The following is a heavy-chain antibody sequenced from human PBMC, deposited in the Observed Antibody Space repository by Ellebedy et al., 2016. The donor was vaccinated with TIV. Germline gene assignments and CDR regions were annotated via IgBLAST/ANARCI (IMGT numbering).Heavy chain of an antibody. D-gene: IGHD3-16*02. J-gene: IGHJ4*02. Sequence: GESLKISXAASAFGFNSYVMHWVRQAPGKGLEWVAFISYDGRDKDYADSVKGRFTISRDNSKNMLYLQMNRLRAEDTAVYYCVRDANVYYRGDRFFDYWGQGTLVTVSS. CDR3: VRDANVYYRGDRFFDY. CDR2: ISYDGRDK. CDR1: AFGFNSYV. V-gene: IGHV3-30*04.